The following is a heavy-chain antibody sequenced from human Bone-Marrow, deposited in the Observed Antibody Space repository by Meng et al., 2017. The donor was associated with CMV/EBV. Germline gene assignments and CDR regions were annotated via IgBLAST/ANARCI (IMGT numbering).Heavy chain of an antibody. CDR2: INPSGGST. CDR3: ARGDIVVVPAGMADAFDI. D-gene: IGHD2-2*01. J-gene: IGHJ3*02. Sequence: ASVKVSCKASGYTFTSYDINWVRQAPGQGLEWMGIINPSGGSTSYAQKFQGRVTMTRDTSTSTVYMELSSLRSEDTAVYYCARGDIVVVPAGMADAFDIWGQGTMVTVSS. CDR1: GYTFTSYD. V-gene: IGHV1-46*01.